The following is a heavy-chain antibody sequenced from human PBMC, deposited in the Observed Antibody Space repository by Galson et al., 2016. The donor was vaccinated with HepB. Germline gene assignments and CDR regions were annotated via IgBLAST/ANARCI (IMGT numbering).Heavy chain of an antibody. D-gene: IGHD2-2*01. Sequence: ETLSLTCDVSGASINSSNWWTWVRQAPGKGLEWIGEIYHTATTNNNPSLLRRFTMSIDTSSNHFSLNLNSVTAADTAVYYCARASVIPGARMIFDPWGQGTLVTVSS. CDR3: ARASVIPGARMIFDP. CDR2: IYHTATT. J-gene: IGHJ5*02. V-gene: IGHV4-4*02. CDR1: GASINSSNW.